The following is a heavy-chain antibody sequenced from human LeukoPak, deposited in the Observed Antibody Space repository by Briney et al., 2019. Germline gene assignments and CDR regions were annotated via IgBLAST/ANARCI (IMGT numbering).Heavy chain of an antibody. CDR2: IYYSGST. V-gene: IGHV4-59*01. CDR1: GGSISSYY. J-gene: IGHJ5*02. Sequence: SETLSLTCTVSGGSISSYYWSWIRQPPGKGLEWIGYIYYSGSTNYNPSLKSRVTISVDTSKNQLSLKLSSVTAADTAVYYCARGDYSSSRFDPWGQGTLVTVSS. CDR3: ARGDYSSSRFDP. D-gene: IGHD6-6*01.